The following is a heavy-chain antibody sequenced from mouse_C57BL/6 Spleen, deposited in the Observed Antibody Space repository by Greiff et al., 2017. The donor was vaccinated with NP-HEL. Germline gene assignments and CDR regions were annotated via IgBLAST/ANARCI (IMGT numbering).Heavy chain of an antibody. CDR2: IYPGSGST. J-gene: IGHJ3*01. Sequence: QVQLQQPGAELVKPGASVKMSCKASGYTFTSYWITWVKQRPGQGLEWIGDIYPGSGSTNYNEKFKSKATLTVDTSSSTAYMQLSSLTSEDSAVYYCAREDGYYEAWFAYWGQGTLVTVSA. CDR3: AREDGYYEAWFAY. CDR1: GYTFTSYW. V-gene: IGHV1-55*01. D-gene: IGHD2-3*01.